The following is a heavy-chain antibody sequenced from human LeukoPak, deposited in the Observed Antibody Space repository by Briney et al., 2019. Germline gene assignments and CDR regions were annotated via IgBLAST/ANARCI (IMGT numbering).Heavy chain of an antibody. CDR1: GGSISSGANF. V-gene: IGHV4-30-4*01. CDR3: ARDNRDYYDSSGTFDY. CDR2: IYFSGST. Sequence: SQTLSLTCTVSGGSISSGANFWSWIRQPPGKGLEWIGYIYFSGSTYYNPSLKSRVTISVDTSKNQFSLKLSSVTAADTAVYYCARDNRDYYDSSGTFDYWGQGTLVTVSS. D-gene: IGHD3-22*01. J-gene: IGHJ4*02.